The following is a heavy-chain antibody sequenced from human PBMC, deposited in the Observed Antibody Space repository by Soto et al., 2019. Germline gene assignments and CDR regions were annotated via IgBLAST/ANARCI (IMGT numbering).Heavy chain of an antibody. Sequence: PGGSLRLSCAASGFTFSSYAMSWVRQAPGKGLEWVSAISGSGGSTYYADSVKDRFTISRDNSKNTLYLQMNSLRAEDTAVYYCAKSQTVSGYSYGLTFDYWGQGTLVTVSS. D-gene: IGHD5-18*01. J-gene: IGHJ4*02. V-gene: IGHV3-23*01. CDR1: GFTFSSYA. CDR3: AKSQTVSGYSYGLTFDY. CDR2: ISGSGGST.